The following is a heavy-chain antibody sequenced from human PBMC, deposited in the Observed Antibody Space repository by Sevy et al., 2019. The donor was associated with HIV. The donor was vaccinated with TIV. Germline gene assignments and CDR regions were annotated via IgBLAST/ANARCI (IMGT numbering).Heavy chain of an antibody. CDR2: ISYDGSNK. CDR1: GFTFSSYG. V-gene: IGHV3-30*18. Sequence: GGSLRLSCAASGFTFSSYGMHWVRQAPGKGLEWLAVISYDGSNKYYAHSVKGRFTISRDNSKNTVYLQMNSLRAEDTAVYYCAKDLMSDDYGGSLGDYWGQGTLVTVSS. D-gene: IGHD4-17*01. CDR3: AKDLMSDDYGGSLGDY. J-gene: IGHJ4*02.